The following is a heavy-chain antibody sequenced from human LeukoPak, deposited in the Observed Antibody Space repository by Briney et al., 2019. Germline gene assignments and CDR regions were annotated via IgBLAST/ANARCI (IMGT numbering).Heavy chain of an antibody. CDR1: GFTFSSYS. D-gene: IGHD5-12*01. CDR2: ISSSSSYI. Sequence: PGGSLRLPCAASGFTFSSYSMNWVRQAPGKGLEWVSSISSSSSYIYYADSVKGRFTISRDNAKNSLYLQMNSLRAEDTAVYYCARTGGYEFGFDYWGQGTLVTVSS. V-gene: IGHV3-21*01. J-gene: IGHJ4*02. CDR3: ARTGGYEFGFDY.